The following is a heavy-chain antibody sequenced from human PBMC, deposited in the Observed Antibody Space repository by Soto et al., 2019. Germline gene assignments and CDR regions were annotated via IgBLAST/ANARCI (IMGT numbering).Heavy chain of an antibody. CDR2: IYHSGST. J-gene: IGHJ1*01. V-gene: IGHV4-4*02. D-gene: IGHD2-15*01. Sequence: SETLSLTCAVSGGSISSSNWWSWVRQPPGKGLEWIGEIYHSGSTNYNPSLKSRVTISVDKSKNQFSLKLSSVTAADTAVYYCARDHSSRGTPRFDHWGQGTLVTVSS. CDR1: GGSISSSNW. CDR3: ARDHSSRGTPRFDH.